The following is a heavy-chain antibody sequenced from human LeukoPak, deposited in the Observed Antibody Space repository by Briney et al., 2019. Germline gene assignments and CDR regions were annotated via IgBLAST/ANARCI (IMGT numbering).Heavy chain of an antibody. Sequence: GGSLRLSCAASGFTFSSYSMNWVRQAPGKGLEWVSSISGSSSYIYYADSVKGRFTISRDNAKNSLYLQMNSLRAEDTAVYYCARDLPSDYYYGMDVWGQGTTVTVSS. V-gene: IGHV3-21*01. CDR2: ISGSSSYI. CDR3: ARDLPSDYYYGMDV. J-gene: IGHJ6*02. CDR1: GFTFSSYS.